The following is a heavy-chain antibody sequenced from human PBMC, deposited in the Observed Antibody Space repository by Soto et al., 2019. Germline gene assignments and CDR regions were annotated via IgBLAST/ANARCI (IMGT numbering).Heavy chain of an antibody. Sequence: SGGSLRLSCAASGFTFSSYAMSWVRQAPGKGLEWLSSISDSSSYIYYAGSVKGRFPISRDNAKNSLYLQMNSLRAEDTAVYYCARVHCSGTSCGMDVWGQGTTVTVSS. CDR2: ISDSSSYI. V-gene: IGHV3-21*01. CDR3: ARVHCSGTSCGMDV. J-gene: IGHJ6*02. CDR1: GFTFSSYA. D-gene: IGHD2-2*01.